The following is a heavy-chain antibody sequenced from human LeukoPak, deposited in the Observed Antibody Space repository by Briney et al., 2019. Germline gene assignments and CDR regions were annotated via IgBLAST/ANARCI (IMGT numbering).Heavy chain of an antibody. CDR2: ISSSGGTT. V-gene: IGHV3-11*01. J-gene: IGHJ6*02. CDR1: GFTSSDYY. CDR3: ARSNYYTVDV. Sequence: GGSLRLSCAASGFTSSDYYMTWIRQPPGKGPEWISYISSSGGTTTYVDSVKGRFTISRDNAKNSLYLQMNSLRADDTAVYYCARSNYYTVDVWGQGTAVTDSS.